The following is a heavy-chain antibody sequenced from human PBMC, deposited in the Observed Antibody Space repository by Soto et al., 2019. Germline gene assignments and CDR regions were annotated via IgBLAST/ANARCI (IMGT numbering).Heavy chain of an antibody. V-gene: IGHV4-59*01. D-gene: IGHD3-3*01. CDR3: AREPTIFGVVHDAFDI. CDR2: IYYSGST. J-gene: IGHJ3*02. Sequence: ETLSLTCTVSGGSISSYYWSWIRQPPGKGLEWIGYIYYSGSTNYNPSLKSRVTISVDTSKNQFSLKLSSVTAADTAVYYCAREPTIFGVVHDAFDIWGQGTMVTVSS. CDR1: GGSISSYY.